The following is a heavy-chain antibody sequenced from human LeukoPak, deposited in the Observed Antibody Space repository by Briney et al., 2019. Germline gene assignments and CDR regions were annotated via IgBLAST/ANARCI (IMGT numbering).Heavy chain of an antibody. D-gene: IGHD6-6*01. V-gene: IGHV3-30*04. CDR3: AREGSGSSSGPLDY. J-gene: IGHJ4*02. CDR1: GFTFSSYA. Sequence: GGSLRLSCAASGFTFSSYAMHWVRQAPGKGLEWVAVISYDGSNKYYADSVKGRFTISRDNSKNTLYLQMNSLRAEDTAVYYCAREGSGSSSGPLDYWGQGTLVTVSS. CDR2: ISYDGSNK.